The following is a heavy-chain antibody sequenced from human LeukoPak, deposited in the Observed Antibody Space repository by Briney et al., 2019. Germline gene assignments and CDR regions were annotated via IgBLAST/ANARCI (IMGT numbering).Heavy chain of an antibody. D-gene: IGHD2-2*01. CDR3: ARVRCSSNSCFPDY. Sequence: RSGGSLRLSCAASGFTFSSNWMTWVRQAPGKGLEWVANIKKDGSEKYYVDSVKGRFTISRDNAKNSLFLQMNSLRAEDTAVYYCARVRCSSNSCFPDYWGQGTLVTVSS. J-gene: IGHJ4*02. CDR2: IKKDGSEK. V-gene: IGHV3-7*01. CDR1: GFTFSSNW.